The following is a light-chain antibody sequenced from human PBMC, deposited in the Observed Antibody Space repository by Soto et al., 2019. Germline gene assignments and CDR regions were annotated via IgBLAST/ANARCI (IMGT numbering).Light chain of an antibody. V-gene: IGKV1-5*01. CDR2: DAS. CDR3: QKYNDYST. J-gene: IGKJ2*01. CDR1: QNIRTW. Sequence: DIQMTQSPSTLSASVGDRVTITCRASQNIRTWLAWYQQKPGHPPRLLISDASSLQSGVPSRFSGSGSGTEFTLTISSLHPDDFATYYCQKYNDYSTFGQGTKVDIK.